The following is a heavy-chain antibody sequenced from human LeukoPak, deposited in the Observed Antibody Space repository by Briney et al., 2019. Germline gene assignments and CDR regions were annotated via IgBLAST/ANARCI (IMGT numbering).Heavy chain of an antibody. CDR2: INHSGST. CDR1: GGSFSGYY. J-gene: IGHJ6*03. CDR3: ARAGYKGIAALRSLYYMDV. V-gene: IGHV4-34*01. Sequence: MASETLSLTCAVYGGSFSGYYWSWIRQPPGKGLEWIGEINHSGSTNYNPSLKSRVTISVDTSKNQFSLKLSSVTAADTAVYYCARAGYKGIAALRSLYYMDVWGKGTTVTVSS. D-gene: IGHD6-13*01.